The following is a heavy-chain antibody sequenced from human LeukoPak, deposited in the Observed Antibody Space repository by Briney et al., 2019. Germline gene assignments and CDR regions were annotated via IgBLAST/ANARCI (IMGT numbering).Heavy chain of an antibody. V-gene: IGHV3-15*01. CDR2: IKSKTDGGTT. J-gene: IGHJ4*02. Sequence: GGSLRLSCAASGFTFSNAWMSWVRQAPGRGLEWVGRIKSKTDGGTTDYAAPVKGRFTISRDNSKNTLYLQMNSLRAEDTAVYYCARGGFCSSTSCLYYFDYWGQGTLVTVSS. D-gene: IGHD2-2*01. CDR3: ARGGFCSSTSCLYYFDY. CDR1: GFTFSNAW.